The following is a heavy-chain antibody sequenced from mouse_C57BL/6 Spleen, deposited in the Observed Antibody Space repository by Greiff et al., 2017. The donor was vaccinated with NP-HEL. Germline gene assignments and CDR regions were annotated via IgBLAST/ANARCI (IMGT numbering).Heavy chain of an antibody. CDR3: AREEIYYDYDGFAY. V-gene: IGHV3-6*01. Sequence: EVQLQESGPGLVKPSQSLSLTCSVTGYSITSGYYWNWIRQFPGNKLEWMGYISYDGSNNYNPSLKNRISITRDTSKNQFFLKLNSVTTEDTATYYCAREEIYYDYDGFAYWGQGTLVTVSA. D-gene: IGHD2-4*01. J-gene: IGHJ3*01. CDR1: GYSITSGYY. CDR2: ISYDGSN.